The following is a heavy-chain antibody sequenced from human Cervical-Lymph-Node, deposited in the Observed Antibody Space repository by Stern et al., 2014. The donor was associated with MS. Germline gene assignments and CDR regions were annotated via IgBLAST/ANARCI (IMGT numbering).Heavy chain of an antibody. Sequence: VQLVQSGAEAKRPGASVKISCSASGSPFVNDYVHWVRQAPGQGLAWVGIIKSSTGDTSYAQKFQVRVNMTRDTSTNTVYLEMSHLRSEDTSVYYCATAGADVWGHGTAVSVSS. J-gene: IGHJ6*02. CDR1: GSPFVNDY. CDR2: IKSSTGDT. CDR3: ATAGADV. V-gene: IGHV1-46*01.